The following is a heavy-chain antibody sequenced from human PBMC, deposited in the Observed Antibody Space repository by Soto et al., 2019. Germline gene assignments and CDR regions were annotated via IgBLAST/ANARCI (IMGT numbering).Heavy chain of an antibody. CDR2: ISYDGSNK. CDR3: AKAVRFLEWLPEY. D-gene: IGHD3-3*01. J-gene: IGHJ4*02. Sequence: PRWSLRLSCSASVFTFSSYGMHWCRQAPGKGLEWVAVISYDGSNKYYADSVKGRFTISRDNSKNTLYLQMNSLRAEDTAVYYCAKAVRFLEWLPEYWGQGTLVTVSS. V-gene: IGHV3-30*18. CDR1: VFTFSSYG.